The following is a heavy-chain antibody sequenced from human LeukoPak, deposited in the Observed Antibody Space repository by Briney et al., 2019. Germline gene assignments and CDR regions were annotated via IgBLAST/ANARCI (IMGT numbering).Heavy chain of an antibody. CDR2: INHSGST. CDR3: ARGIQLWTSFDY. V-gene: IGHV4-34*01. Sequence: SETLSLTCAVYGGSFSGYYWSWIRQPPGKGLEWIGEINHSGSTNYNPSLKSRVTISVDTSKNQFSLKLSSVTAADTAVYYCARGIQLWTSFDYWGQGTLVTVSS. CDR1: GGSFSGYY. D-gene: IGHD5-18*01. J-gene: IGHJ4*02.